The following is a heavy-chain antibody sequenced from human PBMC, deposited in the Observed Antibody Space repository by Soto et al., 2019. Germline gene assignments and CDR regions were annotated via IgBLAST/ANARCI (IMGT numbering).Heavy chain of an antibody. CDR3: ARYFSSSWPLDY. J-gene: IGHJ4*02. D-gene: IGHD6-13*01. V-gene: IGHV4-59*08. CDR1: GGSISSYY. CDR2: IYYSGST. Sequence: SETLSLTCTVSGGSISSYYWSWIRQPPGKGLEWIGYIYYSGSTNYNPSLKSRVTISVDTSKNQFSLKLSSVTAADTAVYYCARYFSSSWPLDYWGQGTLVTVSS.